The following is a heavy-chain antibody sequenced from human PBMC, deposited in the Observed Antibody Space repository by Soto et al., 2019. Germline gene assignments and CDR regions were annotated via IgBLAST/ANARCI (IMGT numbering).Heavy chain of an antibody. D-gene: IGHD3-10*01. J-gene: IGHJ4*02. V-gene: IGHV3-53*01. CDR2: IYSGGNT. CDR1: GFTVSSNY. CDR3: ARAYGSGSYY. Sequence: PGXSLRLACAASGFTVSSNYLSWVRQAPGKGLEWVSVIYSGGNTYYADSVKGRFTISRDNSKNTLYLQMNSLRAEDTAVYYCARAYGSGSYYWGQGTLVTVSS.